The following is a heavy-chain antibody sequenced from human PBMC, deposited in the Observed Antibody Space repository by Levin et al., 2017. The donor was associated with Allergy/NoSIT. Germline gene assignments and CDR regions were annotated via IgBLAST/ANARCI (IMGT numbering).Heavy chain of an antibody. CDR1: GFTFNKNA. D-gene: IGHD6-19*01. J-gene: IGHJ4*02. CDR3: TTGTSSGWSVGY. V-gene: IGHV3-33*01. CDR2: IWYDGSIK. Sequence: GGSLRLSCAASGFTFNKNAMHWVRQAPGKGLEWVALIWYDGSIKYYGDSVKGRFTISRDNSKNMVYLQMNSLKTEDTAVYYCTTGTSSGWSVGYWGQGTLVIVSS.